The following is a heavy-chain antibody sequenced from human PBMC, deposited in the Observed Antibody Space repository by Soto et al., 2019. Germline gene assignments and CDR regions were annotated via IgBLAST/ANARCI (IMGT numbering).Heavy chain of an antibody. Sequence: QVQLVQSGAEVKKPGASVKVSCKASGYTFTSYDINWVRQATGQGLEWMGWMNPNSGNTGYAQKFQGRVTMTRNTSISTAYMELSSLRSVDTAVYYCARVGYCSGGSCSSPYYYYYGMDVWGQGTTVTVSS. V-gene: IGHV1-8*01. J-gene: IGHJ6*02. CDR2: MNPNSGNT. CDR3: ARVGYCSGGSCSSPYYYYYGMDV. CDR1: GYTFTSYD. D-gene: IGHD2-15*01.